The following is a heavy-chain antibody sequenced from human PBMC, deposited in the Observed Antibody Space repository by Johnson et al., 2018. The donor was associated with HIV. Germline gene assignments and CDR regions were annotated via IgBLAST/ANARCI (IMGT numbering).Heavy chain of an antibody. D-gene: IGHD1-26*01. J-gene: IGHJ3*02. CDR1: GFTFDDYG. CDR2: IKQDGSEK. CDR3: AKGRWEATTYDDAFDI. Sequence: VLLVESGGGVVRPGGSLRLSCAASGFTFDDYGMSWVRQAPGTGLEWVANIKQDGSEKYYVDSVKGRFTISRDNAKNSLYLQMNSLGAEDTAVYYCAKGRWEATTYDDAFDIWGQGTMVTVSS. V-gene: IGHV3-7*05.